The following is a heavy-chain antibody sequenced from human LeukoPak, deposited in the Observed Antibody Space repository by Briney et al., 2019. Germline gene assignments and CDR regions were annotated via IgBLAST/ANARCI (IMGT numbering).Heavy chain of an antibody. J-gene: IGHJ4*02. CDR3: ARAKLYCSGGSCYSSLDY. Sequence: SETLSLTCTVSGGSISSYYWSWIRQPPGKGLEWIGYISYSGSTISNPSLKSRVTISVDTSKNQFSLKLTSVTAADTALYYCARAKLYCSGGSCYSSLDYWGQGTLVTVSS. D-gene: IGHD2-15*01. CDR2: ISYSGST. CDR1: GGSISSYY. V-gene: IGHV4-59*01.